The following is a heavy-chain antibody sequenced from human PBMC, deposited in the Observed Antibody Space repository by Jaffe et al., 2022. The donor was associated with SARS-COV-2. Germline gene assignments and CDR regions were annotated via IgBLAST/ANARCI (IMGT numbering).Heavy chain of an antibody. D-gene: IGHD3-10*01. CDR2: LRPDGDP. J-gene: IGHJ6*02. CDR1: GFSLATKS. Sequence: QLQLVQSGAEVKKPGATVKVSCKVSGFSLATKSIHWVRQTPGKGLEWMGGLRPDGDPVYAQEFQGRLSMTADTSIDTAYMELRSLRPEDTALVFCATSPFELVTLARGGDYYGMDVWGQGTTVSVSS. V-gene: IGHV1-24*01. CDR3: ATSPFELVTLARGGDYYGMDV.